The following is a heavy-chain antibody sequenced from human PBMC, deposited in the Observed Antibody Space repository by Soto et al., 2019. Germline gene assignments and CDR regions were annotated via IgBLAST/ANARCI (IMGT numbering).Heavy chain of an antibody. J-gene: IGHJ5*02. CDR3: ARGGGYCSSTSCYRNWFDP. CDR1: GYTFTSYD. V-gene: IGHV1-8*01. D-gene: IGHD2-2*02. Sequence: RASVKVSCKASGYTFTSYDINWVRQATGQGLEWMGWMNPNSGNTGYAQKFQGRVTMTRNTSISTAYMELSSLRSEDTAVYYCARGGGYCSSTSCYRNWFDPWGQGTLVTVSS. CDR2: MNPNSGNT.